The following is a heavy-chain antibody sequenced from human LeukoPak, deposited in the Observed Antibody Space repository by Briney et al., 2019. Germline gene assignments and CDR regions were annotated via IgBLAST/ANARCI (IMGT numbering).Heavy chain of an antibody. Sequence: ASVKVSCTASGYTFTNYHMNWVRQAPGQGLEWMGVINPSGGSTTNAHKVQGRVIITRDMSTSTVYMELNSLRSEDAAVYFCSTYGHSPFFDYWGQGTMVIASS. V-gene: IGHV1-46*01. CDR2: INPSGGST. CDR1: GYTFTNYH. J-gene: IGHJ4*02. D-gene: IGHD2-15*01. CDR3: STYGHSPFFDY.